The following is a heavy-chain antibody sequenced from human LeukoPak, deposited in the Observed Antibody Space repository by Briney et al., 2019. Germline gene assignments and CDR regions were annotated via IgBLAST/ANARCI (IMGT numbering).Heavy chain of an antibody. D-gene: IGHD1-26*01. Sequence: GASVKVSCKASAYSFTSHYMHWVRQAPGQGLEWMGLINPRGTSTIYAEKFQGRIIMTRDMSTTTDYMELSRLRSDDTAVYYCARSVELLHIDYWGQGTLVTVSS. CDR2: INPRGTST. V-gene: IGHV1-46*01. CDR3: ARSVELLHIDY. J-gene: IGHJ4*02. CDR1: AYSFTSHY.